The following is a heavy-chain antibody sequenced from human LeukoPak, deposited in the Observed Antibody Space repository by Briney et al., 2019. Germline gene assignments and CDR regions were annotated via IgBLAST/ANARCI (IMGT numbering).Heavy chain of an antibody. Sequence: SETLSLTCTVSGDSISSYYWSWIRQPPGKGLEWIGYIYTSGGTNYIPSLKGRVTISIDTSKNQFSLKLSSVTAADTAVYYFARRLAGTTFGIWGQGKMV. V-gene: IGHV4-4*09. CDR3: ARRLAGTTFGI. CDR1: GDSISSYY. J-gene: IGHJ3*02. CDR2: IYTSGGT. D-gene: IGHD1-7*01.